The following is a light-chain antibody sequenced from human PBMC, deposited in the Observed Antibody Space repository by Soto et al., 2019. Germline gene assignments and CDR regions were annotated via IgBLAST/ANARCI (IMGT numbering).Light chain of an antibody. CDR3: QQSYSTPRT. CDR1: QSISGY. V-gene: IGKV1-39*01. Sequence: DIQMTQSPSSLSASVGDRVTITCRASQSISGYLNWYLQKPGKAPKLLIYAAFSLQGGVPSRFSGRGSGTDFTLTISSLQPEDFATYYCQQSYSTPRTFGQGTKVEF. J-gene: IGKJ1*01. CDR2: AAF.